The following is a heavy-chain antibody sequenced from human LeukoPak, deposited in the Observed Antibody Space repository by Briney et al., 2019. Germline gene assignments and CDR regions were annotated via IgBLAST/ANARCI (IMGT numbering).Heavy chain of an antibody. J-gene: IGHJ3*02. D-gene: IGHD3-9*01. Sequence: GGSLRLSCAASGFIFNSYGMHWVRQAPGRGLEWVASTRFDGSNKYYADSVKGRFTMSRDNSKHTLCLQMNSLRAEDTAVYYCAKGPNYDILTGWRKTYNGFDIWGQGTMVTVSS. CDR1: GFIFNSYG. V-gene: IGHV3-30*02. CDR3: AKGPNYDILTGWRKTYNGFDI. CDR2: TRFDGSNK.